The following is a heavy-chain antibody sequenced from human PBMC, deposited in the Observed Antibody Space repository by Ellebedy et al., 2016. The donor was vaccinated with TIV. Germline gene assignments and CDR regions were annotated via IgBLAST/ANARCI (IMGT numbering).Heavy chain of an antibody. J-gene: IGHJ5*02. CDR2: ISAYNGNT. CDR3: ARGGDVLTGYENWFDP. V-gene: IGHV1-18*04. D-gene: IGHD3-9*01. CDR1: GYTFTSYY. Sequence: ASVKVSCKASGYTFTSYYMHWVRQAPGQGLEWMGWISAYNGNTNYAQKLQGRVTMTTDTSTSTAYMELRSLRSDDTAVYYCARGGDVLTGYENWFDPWGQGTLVTVSS.